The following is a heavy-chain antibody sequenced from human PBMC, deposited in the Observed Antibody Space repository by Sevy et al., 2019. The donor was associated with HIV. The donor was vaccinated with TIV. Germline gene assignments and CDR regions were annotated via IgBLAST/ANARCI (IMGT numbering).Heavy chain of an antibody. Sequence: GGSLRLSCAASGFTFPTYVMSWVRQAPGKGLEWVSGVSGSGGSTYYGDSMRGRFTISRDNSKNTVDLQMNSLRVEDTAVYYCAKEMRGAGSRTADYWGQGTLVTVSS. D-gene: IGHD6-19*01. CDR1: GFTFPTYV. V-gene: IGHV3-23*01. J-gene: IGHJ4*02. CDR2: VSGSGGST. CDR3: AKEMRGAGSRTADY.